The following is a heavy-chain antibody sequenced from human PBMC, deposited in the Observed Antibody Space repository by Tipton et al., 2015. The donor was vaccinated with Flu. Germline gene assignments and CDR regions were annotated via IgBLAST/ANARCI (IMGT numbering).Heavy chain of an antibody. CDR1: GFTFSSYA. J-gene: IGHJ4*02. CDR3: AKVRSSSFYYFDY. V-gene: IGHV3-23*01. CDR2: ISGSGGST. Sequence: SLRLSCAASGFTFSSYAMSWVRQAPGKGLEWVSAISGSGGSTYYADSVKGRFTISRDNSKNTLYLQMNSLRAEDTAVYYCAKVRSSSFYYFDYWGQGTLVTVSS. D-gene: IGHD6-6*01.